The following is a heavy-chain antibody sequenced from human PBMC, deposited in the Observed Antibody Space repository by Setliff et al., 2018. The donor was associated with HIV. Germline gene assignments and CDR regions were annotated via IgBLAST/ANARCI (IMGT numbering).Heavy chain of an antibody. J-gene: IGHJ4*02. Sequence: RASVKVSCKASGYTFTDYYMHWVQQAPGKGLEWMGRVDPKNGKTLYAENLRGRITITADTSTDTAYMELNSLRSEDTAMYYCATLDYYGSQTYNLALHYWGQGTLVTVSS. CDR2: VDPKNGKT. D-gene: IGHD3-10*01. V-gene: IGHV1-69-2*01. CDR1: GYTFTDYY. CDR3: ATLDYYGSQTYNLALHY.